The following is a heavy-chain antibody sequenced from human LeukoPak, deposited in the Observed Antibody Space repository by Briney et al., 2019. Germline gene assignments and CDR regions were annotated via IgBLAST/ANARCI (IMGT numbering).Heavy chain of an antibody. J-gene: IGHJ3*02. Sequence: GGSLRLSCAASGFTVSANYMSWVRQAPGKGLEWVSVIYSSGSTYYADSVKGRFTISRDNSKNTLYLQMHSLRAEDTAVYYCVRVRHSGYDLMAFDIWGQGTVVTVSS. CDR1: GFTVSANY. CDR2: IYSSGST. D-gene: IGHD5-12*01. V-gene: IGHV3-66*01. CDR3: VRVRHSGYDLMAFDI.